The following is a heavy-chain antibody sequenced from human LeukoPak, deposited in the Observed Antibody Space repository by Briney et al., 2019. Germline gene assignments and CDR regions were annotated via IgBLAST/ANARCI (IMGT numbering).Heavy chain of an antibody. J-gene: IGHJ4*02. V-gene: IGHV3-33*01. D-gene: IGHD2-21*02. Sequence: PGGSLRLSCAASGFTFSSYGMHWVRQAPGKGLEWVAVIWYDGSNKYYADSVKGRFTISRDNSKNTLYLQMNSLRAEDTAVYYCXXQXXXGGDCYPIDYWGQGTLVTVSS. CDR2: IWYDGSNK. CDR1: GFTFSSYG. CDR3: XXQXXXGGDCYPIDY.